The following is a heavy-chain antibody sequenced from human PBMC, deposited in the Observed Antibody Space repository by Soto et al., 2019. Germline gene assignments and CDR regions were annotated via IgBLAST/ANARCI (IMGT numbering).Heavy chain of an antibody. CDR2: ISSSGSTI. D-gene: IGHD6-13*01. J-gene: IGHJ6*02. CDR1: GFTFSDYY. V-gene: IGHV3-11*01. Sequence: QVQLVESGGGLVKPGGSLRLSCAASGFTFSDYYMSWIRQAPGKGLEWVSYISSSGSTIYYADSVKGRFTISRDNAKNSLYLQMSSLRAEDTAVYYCAREGSSSGKEGYYYYYGMDVWGQGTTVTVAS. CDR3: AREGSSSGKEGYYYYYGMDV.